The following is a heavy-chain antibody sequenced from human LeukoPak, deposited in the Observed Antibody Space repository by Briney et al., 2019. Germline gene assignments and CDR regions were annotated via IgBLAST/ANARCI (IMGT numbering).Heavy chain of an antibody. V-gene: IGHV3-64D*06. J-gene: IGHJ1*01. Sequence: GSLSLSFSAPGFPFNMSAMHWVRQAPGKGLPYVSVISGNGVSTSYADSVKGRFTISRDNSKNTVYLQMSSLRAEDTAVYYCVGDGRDGYNRYFHHWGQGTLVTVSS. CDR3: VGDGRDGYNRYFHH. CDR1: GFPFNMSA. D-gene: IGHD5-24*01. CDR2: ISGNGVST.